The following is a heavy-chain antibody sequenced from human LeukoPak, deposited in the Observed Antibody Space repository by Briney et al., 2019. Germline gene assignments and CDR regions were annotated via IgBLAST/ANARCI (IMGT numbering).Heavy chain of an antibody. CDR3: ARRYYDGMDV. J-gene: IGHJ6*02. CDR1: GGTFSSYA. CDR2: INPSGGST. V-gene: IGHV1-46*01. Sequence: ASVKVSCKASGGTFSSYAISWVRQAPGQGLEWMGIINPSGGSTNYARKFQGRVTMTRDKFTSTVYMEVSSLRSEDTAVYYCARRYYDGMDVWGQGTTVTVSS.